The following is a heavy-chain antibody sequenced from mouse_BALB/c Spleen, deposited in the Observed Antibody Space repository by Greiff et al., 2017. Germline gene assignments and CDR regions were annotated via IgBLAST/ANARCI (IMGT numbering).Heavy chain of an antibody. Sequence: EVQGVESGGGLVKLGGSLKLSCAASGFTFSSYYMSWVRQTPEKRLELVAAINSNGGSTYYPDTVKGRFTISRDNAKNTLYLQMSSLKSEDTALYYCARSAYYYGSSSRWYFDVWGAGTTVTVSS. CDR2: INSNGGST. J-gene: IGHJ1*01. CDR3: ARSAYYYGSSSRWYFDV. D-gene: IGHD1-1*01. CDR1: GFTFSSYY. V-gene: IGHV5-6-2*01.